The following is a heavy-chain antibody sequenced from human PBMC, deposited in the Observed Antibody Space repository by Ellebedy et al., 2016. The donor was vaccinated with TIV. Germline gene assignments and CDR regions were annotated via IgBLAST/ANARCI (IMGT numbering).Heavy chain of an antibody. CDR3: AKGSAEYGDLRHDY. J-gene: IGHJ4*01. Sequence: ESLKISCVGSGFTFSNYAMSWVRQAPGKGLEWVSAMTGSRGITYYADPVKGRFTISRDNSKNTLFLQLNSLRADDTAIYYCAKGSAEYGDLRHDYWGQGTLVTVSS. CDR1: GFTFSNYA. V-gene: IGHV3-23*01. D-gene: IGHD4-17*01. CDR2: MTGSRGIT.